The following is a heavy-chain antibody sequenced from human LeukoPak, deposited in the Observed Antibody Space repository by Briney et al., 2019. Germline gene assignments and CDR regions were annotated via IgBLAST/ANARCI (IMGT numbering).Heavy chain of an antibody. CDR3: ARDGFLGPVTAYLDY. Sequence: PGGSLRLSCAASGFTFRSYAMHWVRQAPGKGLVWVSRVKSDGSSTTYADSVKGRFTISRGNARNTLYLQMKGLRAEDTAVYYCARDGFLGPVTAYLDYWGQGTPVTVSS. J-gene: IGHJ4*02. D-gene: IGHD2-21*02. CDR2: VKSDGSST. V-gene: IGHV3-74*01. CDR1: GFTFRSYA.